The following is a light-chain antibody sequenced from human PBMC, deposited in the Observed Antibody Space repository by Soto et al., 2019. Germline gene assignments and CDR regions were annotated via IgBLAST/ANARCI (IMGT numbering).Light chain of an antibody. CDR1: QSLLHSSGYIY. Sequence: EIVLTQSPLSLPVTPGEPASISCRSSQSLLHSSGYIYVDWYLQNPGQSPQLLIYLVSNRASGVPDRFSGSGSGTDFTLKISRVEAEDFGLYYCMQALETPLTFGQGTRLEIK. V-gene: IGKV2-28*01. CDR2: LVS. CDR3: MQALETPLT. J-gene: IGKJ5*01.